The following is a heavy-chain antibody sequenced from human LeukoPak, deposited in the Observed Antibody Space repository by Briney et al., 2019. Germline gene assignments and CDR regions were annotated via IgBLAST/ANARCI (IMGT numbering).Heavy chain of an antibody. J-gene: IGHJ4*02. V-gene: IGHV1-2*02. Sequence: ASVKVSCKASGYTFTGYYMHWVRQAPGQGLEWMGWINPNSGGTNYARKFQGRVTMTRDTSISTAYMELSRLRSDDTAVYYCARVPDTAMVPDYWGQGTLVTVSS. CDR3: ARVPDTAMVPDY. D-gene: IGHD5-18*01. CDR1: GYTFTGYY. CDR2: INPNSGGT.